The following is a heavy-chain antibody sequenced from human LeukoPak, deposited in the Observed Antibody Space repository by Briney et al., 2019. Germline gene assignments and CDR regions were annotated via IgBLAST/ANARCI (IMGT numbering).Heavy chain of an antibody. V-gene: IGHV3-33*01. CDR3: ARDSDGNGHYSLFDY. CDR1: GFTFSSYG. CDR2: IWYDGSKE. Sequence: GGSLRLSCEASGFTFSSYGLHWVRQAPGKGLEGVAVIWYDGSKEYYADSVKGRFTISRDSSKNTMYFQMNSLRVEDTAVYYCARDSDGNGHYSLFDYWGQGTLVTVSS. D-gene: IGHD3-22*01. J-gene: IGHJ4*02.